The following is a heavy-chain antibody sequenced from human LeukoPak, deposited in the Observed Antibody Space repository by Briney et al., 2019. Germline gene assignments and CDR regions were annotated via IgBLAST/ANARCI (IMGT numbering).Heavy chain of an antibody. CDR1: GFTFSSYA. D-gene: IGHD2-15*01. Sequence: GGPLRLSCAASGFTFSSYAMHWVRQAPGKGLEWVAVISYDGSNKYYADSVKGRFTISRDNSKNTLYLQMNSLRAEDTAVYYCARGARYCSGGSCYPGAFDYWGQGTLVTVSS. V-gene: IGHV3-30*04. CDR3: ARGARYCSGGSCYPGAFDY. CDR2: ISYDGSNK. J-gene: IGHJ4*02.